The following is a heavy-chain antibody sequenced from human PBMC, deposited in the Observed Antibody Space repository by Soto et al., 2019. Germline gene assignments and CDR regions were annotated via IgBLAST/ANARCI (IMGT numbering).Heavy chain of an antibody. CDR1: GGTFSSYA. CDR2: IIPIFGTA. V-gene: IGHV1-69*13. CDR3: ARNPNQGFITGTTEYYYYYGMDV. Sequence: ASVKVSCKASGGTFSSYAISWVRQAPGQGLEWMGGIIPIFGTANYAQKFQGRVTITADESTSTAYMELSSLRSEDTAVYYCARNPNQGFITGTTEYYYYYGMDVWGQGTTVTVSS. J-gene: IGHJ6*02. D-gene: IGHD1-7*01.